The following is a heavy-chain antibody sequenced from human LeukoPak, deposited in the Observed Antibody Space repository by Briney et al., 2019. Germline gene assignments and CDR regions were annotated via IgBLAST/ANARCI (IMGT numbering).Heavy chain of an antibody. CDR3: ARGGGSLNY. J-gene: IGHJ4*02. V-gene: IGHV6-1*01. Sequence: SQTLSLTCAISGDSVSSNSATWNWIRQSPSSGLEWLGRTYYRSKWYNDSAVSVKNRITINPDTSKNQFSLQLNSVTPEDTAVYYCARGGGSLNYWGQGTLVTVSS. CDR2: TYYRSKWYN. D-gene: IGHD2-15*01. CDR1: GDSVSSNSAT.